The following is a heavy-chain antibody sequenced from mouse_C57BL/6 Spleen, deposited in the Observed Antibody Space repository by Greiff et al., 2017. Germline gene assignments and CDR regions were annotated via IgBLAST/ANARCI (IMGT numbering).Heavy chain of an antibody. CDR3: ARVGNSPYAMDY. Sequence: QVQLQQPGAELVKPGASVKLSCKASGYTFTSYWMQWVKQRPGQGLEWIGEIDPADSYTNYNQKFKGKATLTVDTSSSTAYMQLSSLTSEDSAVYYCARVGNSPYAMDYWGQGTSVTVSS. D-gene: IGHD2-1*01. V-gene: IGHV1-50*01. CDR2: IDPADSYT. J-gene: IGHJ4*01. CDR1: GYTFTSYW.